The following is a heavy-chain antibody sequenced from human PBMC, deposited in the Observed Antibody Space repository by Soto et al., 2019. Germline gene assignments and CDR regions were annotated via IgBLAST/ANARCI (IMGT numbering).Heavy chain of an antibody. CDR2: ISGSDGKT. CDR3: ARWSYLDY. CDR1: GFSFGSYA. J-gene: IGHJ4*02. Sequence: GSLRLSCAASGFSFGSYALSWVRQAPGKGLEWVSTISGSDGKTFYADSVKGRFSISRDTSQSTLYLQMNSLRADDTAMYYCARWSYLDYWGQGTRVTVSS. D-gene: IGHD3-3*01. V-gene: IGHV3-23*01.